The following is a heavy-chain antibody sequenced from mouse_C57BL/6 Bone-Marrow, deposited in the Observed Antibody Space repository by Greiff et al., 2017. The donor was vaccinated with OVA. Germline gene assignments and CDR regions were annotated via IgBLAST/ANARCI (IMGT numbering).Heavy chain of an antibody. Sequence: VQLQQSGAVLVKPGSSVKISCKASGYAFSSYWMTWVKQRPGKGLDWIGQIYPGDGDTNYNGKFKGKATLTADKSSSTAYMQLNSLTSEDSAVYFCARRTAYAMDYWGQGTSVTVSS. J-gene: IGHJ4*01. V-gene: IGHV1-80*01. D-gene: IGHD1-2*01. CDR3: ARRTAYAMDY. CDR1: GYAFSSYW. CDR2: IYPGDGDT.